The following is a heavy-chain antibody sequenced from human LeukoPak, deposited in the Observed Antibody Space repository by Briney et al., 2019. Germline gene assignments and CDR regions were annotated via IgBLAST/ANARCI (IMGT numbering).Heavy chain of an antibody. CDR3: ARGSGLATIRGAFDN. CDR2: INPSSGGT. Sequence: ASVKVSCKASGYTFTSYHMHWVRQAPGQGLEWMGIINPSSGGTSYAQKFQGRVTMTRDTSTSTVNMELRSLRSEDTAVYHCARGSGLATIRGAFDNWGLGTMVTVSS. D-gene: IGHD5-12*01. V-gene: IGHV1-46*01. J-gene: IGHJ3*02. CDR1: GYTFTSYH.